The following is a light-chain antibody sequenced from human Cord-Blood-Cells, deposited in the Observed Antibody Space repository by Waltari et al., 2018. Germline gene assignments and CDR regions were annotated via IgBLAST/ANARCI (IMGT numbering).Light chain of an antibody. J-gene: IGKJ3*01. CDR2: DAS. V-gene: IGKV3-11*01. Sequence: EIVLTQSPATMSLSPGESATLSCRASQSVSSYLAWYQQKPGQAPRLLIYDASNTATGIPARFNGSGAGTDFTLTISSLEPEDFAVYYCQQRSNFTFGPGTKVDIK. CDR1: QSVSSY. CDR3: QQRSNFT.